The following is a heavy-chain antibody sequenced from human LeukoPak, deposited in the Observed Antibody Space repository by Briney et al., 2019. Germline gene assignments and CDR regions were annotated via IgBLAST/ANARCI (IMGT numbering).Heavy chain of an antibody. CDR2: IYYSGST. D-gene: IGHD3-22*01. V-gene: IGHV4-59*01. CDR3: ARVRYYYDSSGYYYSDAFDI. Sequence: SETLSLTCTVSGGSISSYYWSWIRQPPGKGLEWIGYIYYSGSTNYNPSLKSRVTISVDTSKNQFSLKLSSVTAADTAVYYCARVRYYYDSSGYYYSDAFDIWGQGAMVTVSS. CDR1: GGSISSYY. J-gene: IGHJ3*02.